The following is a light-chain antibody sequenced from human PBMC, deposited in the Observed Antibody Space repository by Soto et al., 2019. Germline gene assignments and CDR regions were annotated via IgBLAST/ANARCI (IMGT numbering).Light chain of an antibody. CDR1: SSDVGGYNY. CDR3: TSYTSSITYV. Sequence: QSALTQPASVSGSPGQSITISCTGTSSDVGGYNYVSWYQQHPGKAPKLMIYEVSNRPSGVSNRFSGSKSGNTASLTISGLQAEDEAYYYCTSYTSSITYVFGTGTKVTVL. J-gene: IGLJ1*01. CDR2: EVS. V-gene: IGLV2-14*01.